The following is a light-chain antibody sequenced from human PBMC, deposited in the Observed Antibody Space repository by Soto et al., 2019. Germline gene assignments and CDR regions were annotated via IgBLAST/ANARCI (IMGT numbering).Light chain of an antibody. CDR1: QYVSRN. J-gene: IGKJ2*03. CDR2: GVS. V-gene: IGKV3-15*01. CDR3: QQYNDHYS. Sequence: LVMTQSPATLSVSPGERATLSCRASQYVSRNLAWYQQKPGQAPRLLIHGVSTRATGIPDRFSGIGSGTEFTLTVSSLQSEDFAVYYCQQYNDHYSCGRGTKL.